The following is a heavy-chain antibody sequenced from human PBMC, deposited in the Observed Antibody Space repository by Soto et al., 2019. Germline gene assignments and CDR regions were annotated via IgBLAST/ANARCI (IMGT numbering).Heavy chain of an antibody. CDR3: ARLLFGAANWFDP. D-gene: IGHD3-10*01. CDR2: IHYTGST. CDR1: GGSVSSGTSY. V-gene: IGHV4-61*01. J-gene: IGHJ5*02. Sequence: TSETLSLTCSVSGGSVSSGTSYWSWIRQPPGKALEWLGYIHYTGSTNYNPSLKSRVTISVDTSKNQFSLKLSSVTAADTAVYYCARLLFGAANWFDPWGQGTLVTVSS.